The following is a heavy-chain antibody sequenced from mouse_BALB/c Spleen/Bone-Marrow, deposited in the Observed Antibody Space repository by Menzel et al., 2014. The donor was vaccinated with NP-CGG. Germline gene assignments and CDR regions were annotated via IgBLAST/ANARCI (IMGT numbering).Heavy chain of an antibody. CDR1: GYTFSNSW. CDR3: ARFRSYTMDF. Sequence: VQLQQSGAELMKPGASVKISCKATGYTFSNSWIEWMKQRPGHGLEWIGEILPGSDSTKYHEKFKGKATFTADPSTKTVYMQLSSLTSEDSAVYYCARFRSYTMDFWGQGTSVTVSS. V-gene: IGHV1-9*01. J-gene: IGHJ4*01. CDR2: ILPGSDST.